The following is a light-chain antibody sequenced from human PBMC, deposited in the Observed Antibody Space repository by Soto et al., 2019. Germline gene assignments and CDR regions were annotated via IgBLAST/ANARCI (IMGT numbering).Light chain of an antibody. Sequence: QSALTQPASVSGSPGQSITISCTGTTSDVGGYNYVSWYQQYPGKAPKLMIYEVSNRPSGVSNRFSGSKSGNTASLTISGLQAEDEADYYCSSYTSSGTLIFGGGTKVTVL. V-gene: IGLV2-14*01. J-gene: IGLJ2*01. CDR2: EVS. CDR3: SSYTSSGTLI. CDR1: TSDVGGYNY.